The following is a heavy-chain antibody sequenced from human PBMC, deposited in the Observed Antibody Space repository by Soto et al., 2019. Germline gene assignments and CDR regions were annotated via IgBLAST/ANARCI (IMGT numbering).Heavy chain of an antibody. CDR3: ARDIFGGSYDFWH. J-gene: IGHJ4*02. CDR2: LSSDDNT. V-gene: IGHV3-66*01. D-gene: IGHD3-3*01. Sequence: DVRLVESGGGLVQPGGSLRLSCTASGFSVGRLFMTWVRQAPGKGREWVSVLSSDDNTYYADSVKGRFTISRDISKNTLFLEMNGLRAEDTAVYHCARDIFGGSYDFWHGGQGTLVTVSS. CDR1: GFSVGRLF.